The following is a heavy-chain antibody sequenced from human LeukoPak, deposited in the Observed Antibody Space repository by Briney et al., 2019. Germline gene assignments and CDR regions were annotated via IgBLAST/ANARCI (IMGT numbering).Heavy chain of an antibody. Sequence: SETLSLXCTVSGYFISSGYYWGWIRQPPGKGLEWIASIYHSGSTYYNPPLKSRVTISVDTSKNQFSLRLSSVTAADTAVYYCARNGLLRFLEPQDYWGQGTLVTVSS. CDR2: IYHSGST. J-gene: IGHJ4*02. CDR3: ARNGLLRFLEPQDY. CDR1: GYFISSGYY. D-gene: IGHD3-3*01. V-gene: IGHV4-38-2*02.